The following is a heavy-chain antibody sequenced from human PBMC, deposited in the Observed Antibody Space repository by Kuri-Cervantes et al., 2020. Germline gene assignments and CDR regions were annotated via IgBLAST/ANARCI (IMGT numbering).Heavy chain of an antibody. J-gene: IGHJ4*02. CDR3: ASGVGSPTYFDY. CDR1: GYTFTSYG. D-gene: IGHD3-3*01. Sequence: ASVKVSCKASGYTFTSYGISWVRQAPGQGLEWMGWISAYNGNTNYAQKLQGRVTMTTDTPTSTAYMELNSLRSEDTAVYYCASGVGSPTYFDYWGQGTLVTVSS. CDR2: ISAYNGNT. V-gene: IGHV1-18*01.